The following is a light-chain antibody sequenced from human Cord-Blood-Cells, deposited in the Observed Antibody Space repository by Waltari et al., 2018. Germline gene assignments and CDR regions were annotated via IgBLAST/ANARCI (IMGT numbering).Light chain of an antibody. J-gene: IGLJ3*02. CDR2: GVS. CDR3: SSYTSSSTWV. V-gene: IGLV2-14*01. CDR1: SSDVGGYNY. Sequence: QSALTQPASVSGSPGQSITISCTGTSSDVGGYNYVSWYQQHPGKAPKLMIYGVSKVPSGVSNRFAGSKSGNTASLTISGLQAEDEADYYCSSYTSSSTWVFGGGTKLTVL.